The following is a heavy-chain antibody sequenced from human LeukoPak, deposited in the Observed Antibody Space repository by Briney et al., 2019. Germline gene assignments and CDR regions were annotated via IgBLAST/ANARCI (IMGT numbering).Heavy chain of an antibody. J-gene: IGHJ4*02. V-gene: IGHV3-23*01. CDR3: AKDALRSSGWYYFDY. CDR2: IVNSGGTT. Sequence: GGSLRLSCAASGFTFSFFAMSWVRQAPGKGLEWVSAIVNSGGTTYYADSVKGRFTISRDNSKNTLYLQMNSLRAEDTAVYYCAKDALRSSGWYYFDYWGQETLVAVSS. CDR1: GFTFSFFA. D-gene: IGHD6-19*01.